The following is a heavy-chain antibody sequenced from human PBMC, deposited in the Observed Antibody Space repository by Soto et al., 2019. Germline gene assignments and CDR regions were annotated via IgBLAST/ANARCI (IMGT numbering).Heavy chain of an antibody. CDR3: ARWRGDDDAFDI. CDR2: IYYSGST. CDR1: GGSISSGGYY. Sequence: QVQLQESGPGLVKPSQTLSLTCTVSGGSISSGGYYWSWIRQHPGKGLEWIGYIYYSGSTYYNPSHKSRVTISVDTSKKQFSLKLSSVTAADTSVYYCARWRGDDDAFDIWGQGTMVTVSS. D-gene: IGHD3-10*01. V-gene: IGHV4-31*03. J-gene: IGHJ3*02.